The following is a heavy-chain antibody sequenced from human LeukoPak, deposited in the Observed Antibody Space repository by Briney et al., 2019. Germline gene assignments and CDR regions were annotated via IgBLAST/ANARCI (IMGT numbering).Heavy chain of an antibody. J-gene: IGHJ4*02. CDR2: IYYSGST. D-gene: IGHD3-22*01. Sequence: SETLSLTCTVSGGSISSGGYYWSWIGQHPGKGLEWIGYIYYSGSTYYNPSLKSRVTISVDTSKNQFSLKLSSVTAADTAVYYCARDHPGVVITKVPFLWGQGTLVTVSS. CDR1: GGSISSGGYY. V-gene: IGHV4-31*03. CDR3: ARDHPGVVITKVPFL.